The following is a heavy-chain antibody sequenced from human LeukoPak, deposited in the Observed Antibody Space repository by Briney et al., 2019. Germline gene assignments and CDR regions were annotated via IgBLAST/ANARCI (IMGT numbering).Heavy chain of an antibody. V-gene: IGHV4-59*01. Sequence: PSETLSLTCTVSGGSISPYYWSWIRQPPGKGLEWLGYIYYSGNTEYKPSFKSRVAMSVDTSKNQFSLRLSSVTAADTAVYYCARSTGSTMFIDYWGQGTLVTVSS. CDR2: IYYSGNT. D-gene: IGHD3-10*02. J-gene: IGHJ4*02. CDR3: ARSTGSTMFIDY. CDR1: GGSISPYY.